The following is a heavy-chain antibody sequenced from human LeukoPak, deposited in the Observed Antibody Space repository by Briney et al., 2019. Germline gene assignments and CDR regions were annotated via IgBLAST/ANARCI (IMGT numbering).Heavy chain of an antibody. CDR2: IIPIFGTA. D-gene: IGHD4-23*01. CDR1: GGTFSSYA. J-gene: IGHJ2*01. Sequence: SVKVSCKASGGTFSSYAISWVRQAPRQGLEWMGGIIPIFGTANYAQKFQGRVTITADESTSTAYMELSSLRSEDTAVYYCARHDPSYGGNSQDLWGRGTLVTVSS. CDR3: ARHDPSYGGNSQDL. V-gene: IGHV1-69*13.